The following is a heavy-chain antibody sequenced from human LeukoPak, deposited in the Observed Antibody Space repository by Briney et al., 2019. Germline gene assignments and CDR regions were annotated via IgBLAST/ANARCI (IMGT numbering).Heavy chain of an antibody. Sequence: SEPLSLTCTVSGGSISSQHWSWIRQPAAKELEWIGRIYTSGSTNYNPSLKSRVTMSVDTSKNQFSLKLSSVTAADTAVYYCARVTNYYYYMDVWGKGTTVTVSS. CDR2: IYTSGST. CDR3: ARVTNYYYYMDV. V-gene: IGHV4-4*07. CDR1: GGSISSQH. J-gene: IGHJ6*03.